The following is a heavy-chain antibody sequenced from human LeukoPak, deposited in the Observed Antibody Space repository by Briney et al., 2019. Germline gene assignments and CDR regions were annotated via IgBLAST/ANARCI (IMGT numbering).Heavy chain of an antibody. CDR2: MHSGGST. J-gene: IGHJ4*02. Sequence: GGSLRLSCAASGFTVSGNYMSWVRQAPGKGLEWVSVMHSGGSTNYADSVKGRFTISRDNSKNTLYLQMNSLRAEDTAVYYCARARYYGSGSHFDYWGQGTLVTVSS. CDR1: GFTVSGNY. CDR3: ARARYYGSGSHFDY. V-gene: IGHV3-53*01. D-gene: IGHD3-10*01.